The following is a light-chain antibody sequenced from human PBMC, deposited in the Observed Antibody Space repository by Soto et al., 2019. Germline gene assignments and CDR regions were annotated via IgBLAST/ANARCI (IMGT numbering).Light chain of an antibody. Sequence: DMQMTQSPSSLSASVGDRVTITCQASQDISNYLNWYHQIPGKAPKLLIYDASNLEAGVPSRFIGSGSGTHFTLTISSLQPEDFATYDCQQSFRTPLTFGGGTKVDI. J-gene: IGKJ4*01. V-gene: IGKV1-39*01. CDR1: QDISNY. CDR3: QQSFRTPLT. CDR2: DAS.